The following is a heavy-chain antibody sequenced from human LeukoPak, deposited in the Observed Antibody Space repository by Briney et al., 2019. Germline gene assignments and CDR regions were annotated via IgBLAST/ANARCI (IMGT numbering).Heavy chain of an antibody. CDR2: IYYSGST. CDR1: GGSISSSSYY. Sequence: PSETLSLTCSVSGGSISSSSYYWGWIRQPPGKGLEWIGNIYYSGSTYYNPSLKSRVTISVDTSKNQFSLKLSSVTAAGTAVYYCARRPGGNTYGYWFDPWGQGTLVTVSS. CDR3: ARRPGGNTYGYWFDP. V-gene: IGHV4-39*01. J-gene: IGHJ5*02. D-gene: IGHD5-18*01.